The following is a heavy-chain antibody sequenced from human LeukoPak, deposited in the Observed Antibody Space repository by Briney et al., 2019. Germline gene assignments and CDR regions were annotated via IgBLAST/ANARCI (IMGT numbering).Heavy chain of an antibody. CDR2: ISGSGGST. CDR1: GFTFSSYG. D-gene: IGHD6-19*01. CDR3: AKVPRYSSGWYLFDY. J-gene: IGHJ4*02. V-gene: IGHV3-23*01. Sequence: PGGSLRLSCAASGFTFSSYGMSWVRQAPGKGLEWVSAISGSGGSTYYADSVKGRFTISRDNSKNTLYLQMNSRRAEDTAVYYCAKVPRYSSGWYLFDYWGQGSLVTVSS.